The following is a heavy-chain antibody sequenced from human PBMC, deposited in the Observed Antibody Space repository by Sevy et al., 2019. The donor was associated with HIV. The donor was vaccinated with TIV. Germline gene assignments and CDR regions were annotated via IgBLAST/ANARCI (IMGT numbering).Heavy chain of an antibody. CDR1: GDSISSYY. CDR3: ASDRVGATTDWFDP. CDR2: IYYSGTT. V-gene: IGHV4-59*01. J-gene: IGHJ5*02. Sequence: SETLSLTCTVSGDSISSYYWSWIRQPPGKGLEWIGYIYYSGTTKYNPSLKSRVTISVDTSKNQFSLKLKSVIAADTAVYYCASDRVGATTDWFDPWGQGTLVTVSS. D-gene: IGHD1-26*01.